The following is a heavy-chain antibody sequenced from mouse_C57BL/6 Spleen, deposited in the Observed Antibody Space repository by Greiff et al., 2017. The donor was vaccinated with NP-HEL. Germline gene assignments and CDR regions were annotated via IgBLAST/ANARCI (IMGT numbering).Heavy chain of an antibody. CDR2: ISYSGST. Sequence: EVKLVESGPGLVKPSQSLSLTCTVPGYSITSGYGWNWIRQFPGNKLEWMGYISYSGSTNYNPSLKSRISITRDTSKNQFFRQLNSVTTEDTATYYCARTARIKYLGQGTTLTVSS. V-gene: IGHV3-2*02. CDR1: GYSITSGYG. D-gene: IGHD1-2*01. J-gene: IGHJ2*01. CDR3: ARTARIKY.